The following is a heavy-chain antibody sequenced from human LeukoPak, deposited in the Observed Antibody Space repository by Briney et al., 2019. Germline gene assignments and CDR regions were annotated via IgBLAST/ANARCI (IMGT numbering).Heavy chain of an antibody. CDR2: ISFEGDTQ. CDR3: AIEGGGGRNDFWGGYYAPHLYYMDV. V-gene: IGHV3-30-3*01. Sequence: QPGGSLRLSCAASGFSFSSYSMHWVRQAPGESLEWVASISFEGDTQYYTDSVKGRFTISRDNSKNTLYLQMISLKTEDTAVYYCAIEGGGGRNDFWGGYYAPHLYYMDVWGKGTTVTVSS. D-gene: IGHD3-3*01. J-gene: IGHJ6*03. CDR1: GFSFSSYS.